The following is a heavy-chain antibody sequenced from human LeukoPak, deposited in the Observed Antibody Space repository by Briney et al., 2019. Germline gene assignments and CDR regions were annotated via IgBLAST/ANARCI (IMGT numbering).Heavy chain of an antibody. CDR2: IYYSGST. V-gene: IGHV4-59*01. J-gene: IGHJ5*02. D-gene: IGHD6-13*01. CDR1: GGSISSYY. CDR3: ARGGDSSSWFRDNWFDP. Sequence: SENLSLTCTVSGGSISSYYWSWIRQPPGKGLEWIGYIYYSGSTNYNPSLKSRVTISVDTSKNQFSLKLSSVTAADTAVYYCARGGDSSSWFRDNWFDPWGQGTLVTVSS.